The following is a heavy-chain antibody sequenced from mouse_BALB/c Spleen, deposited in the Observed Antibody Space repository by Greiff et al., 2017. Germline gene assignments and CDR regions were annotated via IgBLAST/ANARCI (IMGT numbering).Heavy chain of an antibody. Sequence: DVKLVESGGGLVQPGGSRKLSCAASGFTFSSFGMHWVRQAPEKGLEWVAYISSGSSTIYYADTVKGRFTISRDNPKNTLFLQMTSLRSEDTAMYYFAREHCITTAHWYLDDWGAGTTVTVSS. D-gene: IGHD1-2*01. CDR3: AREHCITTAHWYLDD. CDR2: ISSGSSTI. V-gene: IGHV5-17*02. J-gene: IGHJ1*01. CDR1: GFTFSSFG.